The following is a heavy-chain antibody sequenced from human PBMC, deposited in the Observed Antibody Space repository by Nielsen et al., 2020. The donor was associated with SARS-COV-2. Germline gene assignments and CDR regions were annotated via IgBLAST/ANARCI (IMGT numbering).Heavy chain of an antibody. J-gene: IGHJ3*02. Sequence: GESLKISCAASGFTFDVYGMSWVRQAPGKGLEWVSGINWNGGSTGYADSVKGRFTISRDNAKNSLYLQMNSLRAEDTALYHCATAPSGSYGGLYAFDIWGQGTMVTVSS. D-gene: IGHD1-26*01. CDR3: ATAPSGSYGGLYAFDI. V-gene: IGHV3-20*01. CDR1: GFTFDVYG. CDR2: INWNGGST.